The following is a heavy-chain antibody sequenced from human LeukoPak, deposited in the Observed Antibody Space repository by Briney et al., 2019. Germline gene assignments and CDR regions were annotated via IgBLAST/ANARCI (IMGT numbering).Heavy chain of an antibody. D-gene: IGHD3-10*01. CDR1: GFTFSSHA. Sequence: PGGTLRLSCAASGFTFSSHAMSWVRQAPGKGLEWVSAISGSGGSTYYADSVKGRFAISRDNSKSTLYLQMNSLRAEDTAVYYCAKDPQLLWFGTISDWGQGALVTVSS. CDR2: ISGSGGST. CDR3: AKDPQLLWFGTISD. J-gene: IGHJ4*02. V-gene: IGHV3-23*01.